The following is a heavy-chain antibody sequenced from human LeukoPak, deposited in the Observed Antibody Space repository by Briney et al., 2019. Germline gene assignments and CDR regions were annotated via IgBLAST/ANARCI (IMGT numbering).Heavy chain of an antibody. V-gene: IGHV4-59*08. CDR1: GGSISSYY. D-gene: IGHD5-24*01. J-gene: IGHJ6*02. CDR3: ARHERWVYGRGRRYGMDV. CDR2: IYYSGST. Sequence: SETLSLTCTVSGGSISSYYWSWIRQPPGKGLEWIGHIYYSGSTNYNPSLKSRVTISVDTSKNQFSLKLSSVTAADTAVYYCARHERWVYGRGRRYGMDVWGQGTTVTVSS.